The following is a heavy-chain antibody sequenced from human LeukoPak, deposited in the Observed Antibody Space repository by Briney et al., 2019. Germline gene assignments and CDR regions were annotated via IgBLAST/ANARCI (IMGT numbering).Heavy chain of an antibody. J-gene: IGHJ4*02. Sequence: GGSLRPSCAASGFTFTSYSMTWVRQAPGKGLEWVSSISSTTTYIYYAHSVKGRFTISRDNANNSLHLLMSSLRAEDTGIYYCARARSPHFTVVATFDSWGPGTLVTVSS. CDR2: ISSTTTYI. D-gene: IGHD4-11*01. V-gene: IGHV3-21*01. CDR1: GFTFTSYS. CDR3: ARARSPHFTVVATFDS.